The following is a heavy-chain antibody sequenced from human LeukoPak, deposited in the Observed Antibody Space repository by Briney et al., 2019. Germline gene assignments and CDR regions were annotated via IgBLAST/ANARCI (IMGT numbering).Heavy chain of an antibody. CDR3: ARARRPMVTSYVHFDY. CDR2: INHSGST. D-gene: IGHD5-18*01. Sequence: SETLSLTCAVYGGSFSGYYWSWIRQPPGKGLEWIGEINHSGSTNYNPSLKSRVTISVDTSKNQFSLKLSSVTAADTAVYYCARARRPMVTSYVHFDYWGQGTLVTVSS. V-gene: IGHV4-34*01. J-gene: IGHJ4*02. CDR1: GGSFSGYY.